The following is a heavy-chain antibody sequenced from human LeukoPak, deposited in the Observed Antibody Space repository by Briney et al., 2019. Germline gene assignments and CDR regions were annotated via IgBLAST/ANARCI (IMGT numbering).Heavy chain of an antibody. CDR3: AKSRYDFWGGGDY. Sequence: GGSLTLTCAASGFTFSTYAMSWVRQAPGQGLDWVSTISDSGGSTYYADSVKGRFTISRDNSKNTLYLQMNSLRVEDTAIYYCAKSRYDFWGGGDYWGQGTLDSVFS. D-gene: IGHD3-3*01. CDR2: ISDSGGST. CDR1: GFTFSTYA. J-gene: IGHJ4*02. V-gene: IGHV3-23*01.